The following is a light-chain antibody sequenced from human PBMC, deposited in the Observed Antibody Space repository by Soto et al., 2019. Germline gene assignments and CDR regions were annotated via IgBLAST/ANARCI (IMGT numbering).Light chain of an antibody. Sequence: DIQMTQSPSTLSASVGDRVTITCRASQSISGWLAWYQQRPGKAPKLLIYDAPSLESGVPSRFSGSGSETEFTLTINSVQPDDFATYFCQQYNTYSPTFGQGTKVEIK. CDR2: DAP. V-gene: IGKV1-5*01. J-gene: IGKJ1*01. CDR1: QSISGW. CDR3: QQYNTYSPT.